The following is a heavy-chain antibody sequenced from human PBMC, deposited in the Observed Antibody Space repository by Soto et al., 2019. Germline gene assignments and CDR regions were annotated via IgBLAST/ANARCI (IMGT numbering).Heavy chain of an antibody. D-gene: IGHD4-17*01. CDR3: ARRATVTKNDAFDV. CDR2: MYYTGST. CDR1: GGSITDRYY. V-gene: IGHV4-59*08. J-gene: IGHJ3*01. Sequence: QVQLQESGPGLVKPSETLSLMCTVSGGSITDRYYWGWIRQPPGKGLEWIGYMYYTGSTKYNPPLKSRVTMSVDMSKNRVSLKLSSVTAADTAVYYCARRATVTKNDAFDVWGQGTMVIVSS.